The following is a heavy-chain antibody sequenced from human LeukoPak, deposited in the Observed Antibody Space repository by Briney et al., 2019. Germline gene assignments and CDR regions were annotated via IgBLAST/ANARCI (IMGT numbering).Heavy chain of an antibody. V-gene: IGHV3-11*01. CDR3: ARSSVDIVVVVAPYFDY. CDR1: GFTFSDYY. J-gene: IGHJ4*02. D-gene: IGHD2-15*01. Sequence: PGGSLRLSCAASGFTFSDYYMSWIRQAPGKGLEWVSYISSSGSTIYYADSVKGRFTISRDNAKNSLYLQMNSLRAEDTAVYYCARSSVDIVVVVAPYFDYWGQGTLVTISS. CDR2: ISSSGSTI.